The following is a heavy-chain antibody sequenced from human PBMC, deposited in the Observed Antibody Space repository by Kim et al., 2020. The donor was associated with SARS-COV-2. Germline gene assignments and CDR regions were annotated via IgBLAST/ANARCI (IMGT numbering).Heavy chain of an antibody. J-gene: IGHJ6*02. D-gene: IGHD2-15*01. CDR1: GFTFSNAW. Sequence: GGSLRLSCAASGFTFSNAWMSWVRQAPGKGLEWVGRIKSKTDGGTTDYAAPVKGRFTISRDDSKNTLYLQMNSLKTEDTAVYYCTTDRTVVRNQGYYGMDVWGQGTTVTVSS. CDR3: TTDRTVVRNQGYYGMDV. CDR2: IKSKTDGGTT. V-gene: IGHV3-15*01.